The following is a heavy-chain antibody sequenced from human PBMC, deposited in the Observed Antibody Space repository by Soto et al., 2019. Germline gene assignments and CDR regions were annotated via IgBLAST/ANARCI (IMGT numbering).Heavy chain of an antibody. J-gene: IGHJ4*02. D-gene: IGHD3-10*01. V-gene: IGHV3-23*01. Sequence: GGSLRLSCAGSGFTFRTDAMNWVRQAPGKGLEWSSAITGSGSYTYYADSVRGRFSISRDNSQNTLYLQMNNLRGDDMAIYYCAKIPTGSGSSKFDYWGQGIQVTVSS. CDR2: ITGSGSYT. CDR3: AKIPTGSGSSKFDY. CDR1: GFTFRTDA.